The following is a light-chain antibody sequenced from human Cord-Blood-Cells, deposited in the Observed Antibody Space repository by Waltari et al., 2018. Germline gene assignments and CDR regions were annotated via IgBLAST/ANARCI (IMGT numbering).Light chain of an antibody. Sequence: EIVLTQSPATLSLSPGEGATLPCRASQSVSSYLAWYQQKPGQAPRLLIYDASNRATGIPARFSGSGSGTDFTLTISSLEPEDFAVYYCQQRSNWPRLTFGGGTKVEIK. CDR2: DAS. CDR1: QSVSSY. V-gene: IGKV3-11*01. CDR3: QQRSNWPRLT. J-gene: IGKJ4*01.